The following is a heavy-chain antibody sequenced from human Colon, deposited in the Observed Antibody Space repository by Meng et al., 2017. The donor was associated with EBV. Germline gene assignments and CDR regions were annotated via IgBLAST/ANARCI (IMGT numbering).Heavy chain of an antibody. J-gene: IGHJ2*01. CDR1: GGSISSSNW. D-gene: IGHD1-1*01. CDR2: IFHSGLT. CDR3: MRDLLVLEKNEV. Sequence: QVRLQESGPGVVKPSETLSLTCAVSGGSISSSNWWGWVRQSPEKGLEWIGEIFHSGLTNYNPSLQSRVTISVDKSKNQFSLEVTSVTAADTAIYYCMRDLLVLEKNEVWGRGTLVTVSS. V-gene: IGHV4-4*02.